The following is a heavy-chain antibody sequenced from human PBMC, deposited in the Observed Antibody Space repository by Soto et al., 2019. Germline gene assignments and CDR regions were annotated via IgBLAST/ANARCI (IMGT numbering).Heavy chain of an antibody. V-gene: IGHV1-69*06. Sequence: SVKVSCKASGGTFSSYAISWVRQAPGQGLEWMGGIIPIFGTANYAQKFQGRVTITADKSTSTAYMELSSLRSEDTAVYYCARAPLAAGDAFDIWGQGTMVTVSS. CDR3: ARAPLAAGDAFDI. J-gene: IGHJ3*02. D-gene: IGHD6-13*01. CDR2: IIPIFGTA. CDR1: GGTFSSYA.